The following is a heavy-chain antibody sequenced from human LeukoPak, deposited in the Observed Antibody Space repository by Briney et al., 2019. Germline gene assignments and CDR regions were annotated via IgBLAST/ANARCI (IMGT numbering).Heavy chain of an antibody. CDR2: ISACNGNT. Sequence: ASVKVSCKASGYTFTSYGISWVRQAPGQGLEWMGWISACNGNTNYAQKLQGRVTMTTDTSTSTAYMELRSLRSDDTAVYYCAREVGYDSSGYYYEPTAFDYRGQGTLVTVSS. CDR3: AREVGYDSSGYYYEPTAFDY. CDR1: GYTFTSYG. V-gene: IGHV1-18*01. D-gene: IGHD3-22*01. J-gene: IGHJ4*02.